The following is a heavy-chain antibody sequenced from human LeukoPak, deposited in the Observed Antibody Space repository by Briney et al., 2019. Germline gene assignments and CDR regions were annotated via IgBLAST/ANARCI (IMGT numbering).Heavy chain of an antibody. CDR1: GFTFSSYE. D-gene: IGHD3-16*02. CDR2: IRYDGSNK. V-gene: IGHV3-30*02. Sequence: QPGGSLRLSCAASGFTFSSYEINWVRQAPGKGLEWVAFIRYDGSNKYYGDSVKGRFTISRDNSNNTLYLQMNSLRAEDTAVYYCAKDPDYVWGSYRPDLIDYWGQGTLVTVSS. J-gene: IGHJ4*02. CDR3: AKDPDYVWGSYRPDLIDY.